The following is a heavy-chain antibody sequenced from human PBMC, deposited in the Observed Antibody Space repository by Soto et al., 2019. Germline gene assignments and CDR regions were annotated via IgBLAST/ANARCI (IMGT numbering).Heavy chain of an antibody. V-gene: IGHV3-30*18. Sequence: QVQLVESGGGVVQPGRSLRLSCAASGFTFSSYAMHWVRQAPGKGLEWVAVISYDGSNKYYADSVKGRFTISRDNSKNTLYLQMNCLRAEDTAVYYCAKDFRGAFDIWGQGTMVTVSS. CDR2: ISYDGSNK. CDR3: AKDFRGAFDI. CDR1: GFTFSSYA. J-gene: IGHJ3*02.